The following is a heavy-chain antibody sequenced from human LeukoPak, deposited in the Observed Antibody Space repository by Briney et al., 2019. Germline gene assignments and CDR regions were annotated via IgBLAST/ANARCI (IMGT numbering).Heavy chain of an antibody. J-gene: IGHJ4*02. V-gene: IGHV4-39*01. CDR2: IHYSGST. CDR1: GGSISSMSYY. CDR3: ARLRTYGGNPVDY. D-gene: IGHD4-23*01. Sequence: PSETLSLTCTVSGGSISSMSYYWGWIRQPPGKGLEWIGSIHYSGSTYYNPSLKSRVTISVDTSKNQFSLRLSSVTAADTAVYYCARLRTYGGNPVDYWGQGTLVTVSS.